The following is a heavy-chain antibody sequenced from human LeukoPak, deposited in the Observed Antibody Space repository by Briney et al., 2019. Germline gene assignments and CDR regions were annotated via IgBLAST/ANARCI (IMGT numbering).Heavy chain of an antibody. CDR1: EFTVSNNY. D-gene: IGHD1-26*01. CDR2: LYSGGRA. CDR3: GHTELDY. V-gene: IGHV3-66*01. Sequence: GGSLRLSCAASEFTVSNNYMSWVRQAPGKGLEWVSVLYSGGRAYYTDSVNGRFTISRDNSKNTLYLQMNSLRAEDTAIYCAGHTELDYWGQGTLVTVSP. J-gene: IGHJ4*02.